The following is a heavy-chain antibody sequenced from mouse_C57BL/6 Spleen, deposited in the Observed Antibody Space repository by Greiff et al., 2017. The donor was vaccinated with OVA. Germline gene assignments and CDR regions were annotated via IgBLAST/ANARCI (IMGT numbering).Heavy chain of an antibody. D-gene: IGHD1-1*01. CDR1: GYTFTDYY. J-gene: IGHJ1*03. CDR2: IYPGSGNT. V-gene: IGHV1-76*01. CDR3: ARGGSTFDV. Sequence: QVHVKQSGAELVRPGASVKLSCKASGYTFTDYYINWVKQRPGQGLEWIARIYPGSGNTYYNEKFKGKATLTAEKSSSTAYMQLSSLTSEDSAVYFCARGGSTFDVWGTGTTVTVSS.